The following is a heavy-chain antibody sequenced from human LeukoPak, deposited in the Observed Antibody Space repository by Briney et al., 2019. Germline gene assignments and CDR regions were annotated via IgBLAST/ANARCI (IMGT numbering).Heavy chain of an antibody. V-gene: IGHV1-3*01. J-gene: IGHJ3*02. Sequence: ASVTVSCTASGYTFTSYAMHWVRPAPGQRLEWMGWINAGNGNTKYSQKFQGRVTITRDTSASTAYMELSSLRSEDTAVYYCAILSPYYYDSSGYYDLYAFDIWGQGTMVTVSS. CDR3: AILSPYYYDSSGYYDLYAFDI. CDR2: INAGNGNT. D-gene: IGHD3-22*01. CDR1: GYTFTSYA.